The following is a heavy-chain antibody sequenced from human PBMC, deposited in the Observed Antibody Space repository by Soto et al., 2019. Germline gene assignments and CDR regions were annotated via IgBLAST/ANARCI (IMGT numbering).Heavy chain of an antibody. V-gene: IGHV5-51*01. Sequence: GESLKISCKYSGPRFTNRWFALVRQVPGKGLESMANIYLGDSDIKYSRPLAGQLTISAKNSSTTALLDWRSLRAPDSAPYSCVRRDGWGPFDYWGQRSRFTVAS. CDR1: GPRFTNRW. D-gene: IGHD3-10*01. CDR2: IYLGDSDI. CDR3: VRRDGWGPFDY. J-gene: IGHJ4*02.